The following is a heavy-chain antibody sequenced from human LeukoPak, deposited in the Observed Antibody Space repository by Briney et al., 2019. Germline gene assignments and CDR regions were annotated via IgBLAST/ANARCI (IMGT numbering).Heavy chain of an antibody. CDR2: IYYSGNT. CDR1: VGTISSYY. Sequence: SETLSLTCTVYVGTISSYYWSWIRQPPGKGLEWIGYIYYSGNTNYNPSLKSRVTISVDVCKNQFSLKLSSVTSADTAVYYCARVDPCGGDCYSDYYYYLDVWGKGTTVTVSS. J-gene: IGHJ6*03. D-gene: IGHD2-21*01. CDR3: ARVDPCGGDCYSDYYYYLDV. V-gene: IGHV4-59*01.